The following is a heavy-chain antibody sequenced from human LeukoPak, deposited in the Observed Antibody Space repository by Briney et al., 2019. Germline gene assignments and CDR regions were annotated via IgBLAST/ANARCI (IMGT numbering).Heavy chain of an antibody. CDR2: IYYSGST. D-gene: IGHD1-26*01. CDR1: GGSISSGGYY. V-gene: IGHV4-31*03. J-gene: IGHJ4*02. Sequence: ASQTLSLTCTVSGGSISSGGYYWSWIRQHPGKGLEWIGYIYYSGSTYYNPSLKSRVTISVDTSKNQFSLKLSSVTAADTAVYYCARDTYSGSYTDYWGQGTLVTVSS. CDR3: ARDTYSGSYTDY.